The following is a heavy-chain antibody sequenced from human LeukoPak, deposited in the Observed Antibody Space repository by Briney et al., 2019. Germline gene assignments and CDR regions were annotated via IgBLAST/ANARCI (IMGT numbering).Heavy chain of an antibody. CDR1: GFTFSRHG. D-gene: IGHD3-3*01. CDR2: ISNDGSRK. J-gene: IGHJ4*02. Sequence: GGSLRLSCAPSGFTFSRHGMHWVRQAPGKGLEWVAIISNDGSRKYYAHSVEAQFTISRDNSKNTLYLQMDSLRAEDTAVYYCARDRAWNYFDYWGQGTLVTVSS. V-gene: IGHV3-30*03. CDR3: ARDRAWNYFDY.